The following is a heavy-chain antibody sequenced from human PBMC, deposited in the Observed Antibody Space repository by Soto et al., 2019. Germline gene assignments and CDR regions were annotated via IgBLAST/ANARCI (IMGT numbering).Heavy chain of an antibody. D-gene: IGHD1-1*01. CDR1: GGSISSSSYY. CDR3: ERHYPIGNNWKYFDY. J-gene: IGHJ4*02. V-gene: IGHV4-39*07. Sequence: SETLSLTCTVSGGSISSSSYYWGWIRQPPGKGLEWIGSIYYSGSTYYNPSLKSRVTISVDTSKNQFSLKLSSVTAADTAVYNCERHYPIGNNWKYFDYWGQGTLVTVS. CDR2: IYYSGST.